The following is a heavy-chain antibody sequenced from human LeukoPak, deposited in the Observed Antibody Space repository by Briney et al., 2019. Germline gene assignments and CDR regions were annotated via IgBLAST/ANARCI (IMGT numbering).Heavy chain of an antibody. J-gene: IGHJ4*02. CDR3: ARTNLDCKNGVCYDY. CDR2: ISAYNGKT. Sequence: GASVKVPCKASDYTFTNYGVSWVRQAPGQGLEWMGWISAYNGKTYYAQKFQGRVTVTTDTSTSTAYMDLRSLRSDDTAVYYCARTNLDCKNGVCYDYWGQGTPVTVSS. CDR1: DYTFTNYG. V-gene: IGHV1-18*01. D-gene: IGHD2-8*01.